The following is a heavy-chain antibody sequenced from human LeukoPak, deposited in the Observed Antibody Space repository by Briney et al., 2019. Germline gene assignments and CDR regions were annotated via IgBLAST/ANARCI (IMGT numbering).Heavy chain of an antibody. CDR3: ARVESGNSCYRAVDY. V-gene: IGHV3-7*01. J-gene: IGHJ4*02. D-gene: IGHD2-2*01. CDR1: GFTFSSCC. CDR2: IKQDESET. Sequence: GGSLRLSCVASGFTFSSCCMIWVRQAPGKGLEWLANIKQDESETHYVDSVKGRFAISRDNAKNSVHLHMSSLRVEDTAVYYCARVESGNSCYRAVDYWGQGTLVTVSS.